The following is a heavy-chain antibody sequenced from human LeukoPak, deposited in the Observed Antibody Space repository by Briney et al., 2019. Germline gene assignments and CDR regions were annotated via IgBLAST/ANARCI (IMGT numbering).Heavy chain of an antibody. D-gene: IGHD1-26*01. J-gene: IGHJ4*02. Sequence: KPSETLSLTCSVSGGSINRSSYYWGWIRQAPGKGLEWIGSVYYDGNTYYNPNPSLKSRATVSMDTSRNQFSLKLRSVTAADTAVYYCTKDSGHHRTDCWGQGTLVIVSS. V-gene: IGHV4-39*02. CDR2: VYYDGNT. CDR3: TKDSGHHRTDC. CDR1: GGSINRSSYY.